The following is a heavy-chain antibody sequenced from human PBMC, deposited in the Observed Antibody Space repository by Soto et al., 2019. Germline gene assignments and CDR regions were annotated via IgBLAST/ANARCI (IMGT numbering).Heavy chain of an antibody. V-gene: IGHV1-18*01. Sequence: QVQLVQSGAEVKKPGASVKVSCKASGYTFTAYGITWVRQAPGQGLEWMGWISSYNGYTNYAQKLQGRVTMTTDISTTISYMELRSLTSDDTAVYFCARYSRHDVLSDSTSPTYYFDYWGQGTLVTVSS. J-gene: IGHJ4*02. CDR3: ARYSRHDVLSDSTSPTYYFDY. CDR2: ISSYNGYT. D-gene: IGHD3-3*01. CDR1: GYTFTAYG.